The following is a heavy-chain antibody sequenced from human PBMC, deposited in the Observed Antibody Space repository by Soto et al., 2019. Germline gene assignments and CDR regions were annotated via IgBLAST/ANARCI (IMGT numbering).Heavy chain of an antibody. CDR3: ARDRHDYGGNSFDY. CDR2: IIPIFGTA. D-gene: IGHD4-17*01. V-gene: IGHV1-69*13. J-gene: IGHJ4*02. CDR1: GGTFSSYA. Sequence: SVKVSCKASGGTFSSYAISWVRQAPGQGLEWMGGIIPIFGTANYAQKFQGRVTITADESTSTAYMELSSLRSEDTAVYYCARDRHDYGGNSFDYWGQGTLVTVSS.